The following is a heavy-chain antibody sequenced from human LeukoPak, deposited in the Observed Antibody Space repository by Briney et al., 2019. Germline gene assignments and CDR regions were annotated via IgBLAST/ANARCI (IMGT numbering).Heavy chain of an antibody. CDR1: GFTFSSYA. CDR2: ISGSGGST. Sequence: GGSLRLSCAASGFTFSSYAMSWVRKAPGKGLGWVSAISGSGGSTYYADSVKGRFTISRDNSKNTLYLQMNSLRAEDTAVYYCAKDWVVRGVIIKDAFDTWGQGTMVTVSS. D-gene: IGHD3-10*01. CDR3: AKDWVVRGVIIKDAFDT. V-gene: IGHV3-23*01. J-gene: IGHJ3*02.